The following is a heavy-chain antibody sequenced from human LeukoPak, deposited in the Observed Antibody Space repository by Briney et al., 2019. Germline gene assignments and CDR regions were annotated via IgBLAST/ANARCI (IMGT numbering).Heavy chain of an antibody. V-gene: IGHV4-4*07. CDR1: GGSISSYY. Sequence: ASETLSLTCTVSGGSISSYYWSWIRQPAGKGLEWIGRIYTSGSTNYNPSLKSRVTMSVDTSKNQFSLKLSSVTAADTAVYYCARAVVPAAIGWFDPWGQGTLVTVSS. J-gene: IGHJ5*02. D-gene: IGHD2-2*01. CDR2: IYTSGST. CDR3: ARAVVPAAIGWFDP.